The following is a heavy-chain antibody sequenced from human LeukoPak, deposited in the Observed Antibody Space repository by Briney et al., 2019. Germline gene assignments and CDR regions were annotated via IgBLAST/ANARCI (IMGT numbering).Heavy chain of an antibody. CDR1: GFSFSNAW. V-gene: IGHV4-34*01. D-gene: IGHD4-17*01. Sequence: PGGSLRLSCAASGFSFSNAWMSWVRQAPGKGLEWIGEVNHSGSTKYNPSLKSRVTISVDTSKNQFSLNLSSVTAADTAVYYCVRGHQPRRLRHQHAEYFQHWGRGTLVTVSS. J-gene: IGHJ1*01. CDR2: VNHSGST. CDR3: VRGHQPRRLRHQHAEYFQH.